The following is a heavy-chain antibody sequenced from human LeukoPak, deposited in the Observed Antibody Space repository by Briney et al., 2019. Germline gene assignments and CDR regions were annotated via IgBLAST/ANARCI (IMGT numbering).Heavy chain of an antibody. D-gene: IGHD3-3*01. V-gene: IGHV4-34*01. CDR3: ARGDKYDFWSGYPSYYFDY. CDR2: INHSGST. CDR1: GGSFSGYY. Sequence: PSETLSLTCAVYGGSFSGYYWSWIRQPPGKGLEWIGEINHSGSTNYNPSLKSRVTMSVDTSKNQFSLELSSVTAADTAVYYCARGDKYDFWSGYPSYYFDYWGQGTLVTVSS. J-gene: IGHJ4*02.